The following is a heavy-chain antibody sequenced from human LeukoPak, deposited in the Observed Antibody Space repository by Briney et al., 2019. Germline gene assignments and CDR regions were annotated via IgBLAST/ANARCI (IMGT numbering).Heavy chain of an antibody. CDR2: ISGRTGGT. CDR3: AKCGNSGCHLIDY. CDR1: GFTFNTNA. Sequence: GGSLRLSCAASGFTFNTNAMSWVRQAPGKGLEWVSAISGRTGGTYYADSVKGRFTISRDNSKSTLYLQMDSLRAEDTAVYYCAKCGNSGCHLIDYWGQGTLATVSS. D-gene: IGHD5-12*01. J-gene: IGHJ4*02. V-gene: IGHV3-23*01.